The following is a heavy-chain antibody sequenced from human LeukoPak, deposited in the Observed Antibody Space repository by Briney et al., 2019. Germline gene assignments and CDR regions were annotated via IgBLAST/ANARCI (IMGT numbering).Heavy chain of an antibody. CDR2: ISRTGGDT. CDR1: GFTFSSYA. CDR3: AKGYCSSTSCSWDY. J-gene: IGHJ4*02. D-gene: IGHD2-2*01. V-gene: IGHV3-23*01. Sequence: PGGSLRLSCAASGFTFSSYAMFWVRQAPGKGLEWVSTISRTGGDTYYADSVKGRFTVSRDNSKNTLYLQMNTLGAEDTAVYYCAKGYCSSTSCSWDYWGQGALVTVSS.